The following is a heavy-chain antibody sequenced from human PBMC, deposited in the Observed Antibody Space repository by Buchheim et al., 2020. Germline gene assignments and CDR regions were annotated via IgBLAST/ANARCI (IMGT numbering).Heavy chain of an antibody. CDR1: GGSFSDYF. D-gene: IGHD3-22*01. CDR2: INHSGST. J-gene: IGHJ4*02. CDR3: ARVLRGTSGFYSYFDY. V-gene: IGHV4-34*01. Sequence: QVQLQQWGAGLLKPSETLSLTCAVYGGSFSDYFWNWIRQPPGKGLEWIGEINHSGSTNYNPSLKSRVTISVDTYKNQFSMKLSSVTAADTAVYFCARVLRGTSGFYSYFDYWGQGTL.